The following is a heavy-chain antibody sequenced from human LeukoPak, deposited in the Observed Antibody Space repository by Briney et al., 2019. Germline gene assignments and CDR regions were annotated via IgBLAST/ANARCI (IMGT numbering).Heavy chain of an antibody. CDR3: ARGLVHDTSGYYSDY. J-gene: IGHJ4*02. Sequence: GGSLRLSCAASGFTFNAFWMHWVRQAPGKGLVWVSRINSDGSSIAYADSVKGRFTISRDNAKNTLYLQMNSLKAEDAAVYYCARGLVHDTSGYYSDYWGQGTLVTVPS. V-gene: IGHV3-74*01. CDR1: GFTFNAFW. CDR2: INSDGSSI. D-gene: IGHD3-22*01.